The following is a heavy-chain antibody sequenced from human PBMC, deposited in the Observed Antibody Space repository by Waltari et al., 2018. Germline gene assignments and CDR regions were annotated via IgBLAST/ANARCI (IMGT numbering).Heavy chain of an antibody. Sequence: QVQLQQWGAGLLKPSETLSLTCAVYGGSFSGYYWSWIRQPPGKGLEWIGEINHSVSTNYNPSLNSRVTISVDTSKNQFSLKLSSVTAADTAVYYCARTSNYDILTGLLYGMDVWGQGTTVTVSS. CDR2: INHSVST. CDR1: GGSFSGYY. V-gene: IGHV4-34*01. CDR3: ARTSNYDILTGLLYGMDV. D-gene: IGHD3-9*01. J-gene: IGHJ6*02.